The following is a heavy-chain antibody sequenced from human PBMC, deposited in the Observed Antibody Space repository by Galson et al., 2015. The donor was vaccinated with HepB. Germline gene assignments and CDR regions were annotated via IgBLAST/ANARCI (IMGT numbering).Heavy chain of an antibody. Sequence: SLRLSCAASGFTFSNAWMSWVRQAAGKGLEWVGRIKSKTDGGTADYAAPVKGRFTISRDDSKNTLYLQMNSLKTEDTAVYYCTTDNSGSYFGWFDPWGQGTLVTVSS. J-gene: IGHJ5*02. V-gene: IGHV3-15*01. CDR1: GFTFSNAW. D-gene: IGHD1-26*01. CDR2: IKSKTDGGTA. CDR3: TTDNSGSYFGWFDP.